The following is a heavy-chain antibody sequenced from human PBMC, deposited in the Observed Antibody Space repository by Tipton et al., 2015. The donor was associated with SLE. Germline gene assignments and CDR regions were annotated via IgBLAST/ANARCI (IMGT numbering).Heavy chain of an antibody. CDR1: GFNFDDFA. V-gene: IGHV3-9*01. CDR2: ISWNSDRI. Sequence: SLRLSCAASGFNFDDFAMHWVRQAPGKGLEWVSGISWNSDRIGYADSVKGRFTISRDNAKNSLYLQMNSLRGEDTAFYYCAKDMVPVSITGPDHWGQGTLVTVSS. J-gene: IGHJ4*02. CDR3: AKDMVPVSITGPDH. D-gene: IGHD6-6*01.